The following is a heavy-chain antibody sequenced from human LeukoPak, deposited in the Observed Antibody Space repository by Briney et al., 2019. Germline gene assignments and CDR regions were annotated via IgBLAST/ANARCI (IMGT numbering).Heavy chain of an antibody. Sequence: PGGSLRLSCAASGFTFSTYSMNWVRQAPGKGLEWVSYISDSSRKIYYADSVKGRFTISRDNAKNSLYLQMNSLRAEDTAVYYCARRYFDYWGQGTLVTVSS. CDR3: ARRYFDY. V-gene: IGHV3-48*04. J-gene: IGHJ4*02. CDR2: ISDSSRKI. CDR1: GFTFSTYS.